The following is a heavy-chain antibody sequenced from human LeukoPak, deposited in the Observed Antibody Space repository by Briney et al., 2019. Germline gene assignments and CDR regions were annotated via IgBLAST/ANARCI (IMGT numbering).Heavy chain of an antibody. Sequence: ASVKVSCKASGYTFTSYGISWVRQAPGQGLEWMGWISNFNGNTNYAQKLQGRVTMTTDTSTSTAYMELRSLRSDDTAVYYCARSYYYDSNGYFLYSEYFQYWGQGTLVTVSS. V-gene: IGHV1-18*01. D-gene: IGHD3-22*01. CDR3: ARSYYYDSNGYFLYSEYFQY. CDR1: GYTFTSYG. CDR2: ISNFNGNT. J-gene: IGHJ1*01.